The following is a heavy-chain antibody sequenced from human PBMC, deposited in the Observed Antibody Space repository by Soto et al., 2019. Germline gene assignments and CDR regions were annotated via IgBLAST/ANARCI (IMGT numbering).Heavy chain of an antibody. Sequence: QVQLVESGGGVVQPGGSLRLSCAASGLIFSNYGMHWVRQAPGKGLQWVAFISNDGTNKYYADSVKGRFTISRDNSKNTLSLQMNSLRAEDTAVFYCARDYGSASYPHSEYFDLWGHGTLVTVSS. CDR2: ISNDGTNK. CDR3: ARDYGSASYPHSEYFDL. D-gene: IGHD3-10*01. CDR1: GLIFSNYG. J-gene: IGHJ2*01. V-gene: IGHV3-30*03.